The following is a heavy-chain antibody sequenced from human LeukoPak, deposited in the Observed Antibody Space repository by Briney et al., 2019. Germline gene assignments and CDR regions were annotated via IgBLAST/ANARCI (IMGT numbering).Heavy chain of an antibody. Sequence: GGSLRLSCAASGFTFSTYWMHWVRQAPGKGLVWVSRISSDGSNTDYAPSVKGRFTISRDNAKNTLYLQMNSLRAEDTAVYYCARDGRYCGGDCYWVPFDYWGQGTLVTVSS. D-gene: IGHD2-21*02. J-gene: IGHJ4*02. CDR1: GFTFSTYW. CDR2: ISSDGSNT. CDR3: ARDGRYCGGDCYWVPFDY. V-gene: IGHV3-74*01.